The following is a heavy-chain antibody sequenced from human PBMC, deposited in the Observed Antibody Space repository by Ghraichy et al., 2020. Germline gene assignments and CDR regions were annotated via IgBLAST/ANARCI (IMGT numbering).Heavy chain of an antibody. J-gene: IGHJ6*03. CDR2: ISGSGGSI. CDR3: ANSGGFYDFWSGYAEYYYYMDV. D-gene: IGHD3-3*01. CDR1: GFTFSSYA. V-gene: IGHV3-23*01. Sequence: GGSLRLSCAASGFTFSSYAMSWVRQAPGKGLEWVSAISGSGGSIYYADSVKGRFTISRDNSKNTLYLQMNSLRAEDTAVYYCANSGGFYDFWSGYAEYYYYMDVWGKGTTVTLSS.